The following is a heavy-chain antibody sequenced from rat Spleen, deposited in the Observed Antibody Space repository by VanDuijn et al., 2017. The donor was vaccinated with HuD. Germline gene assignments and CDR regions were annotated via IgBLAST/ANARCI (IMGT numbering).Heavy chain of an antibody. CDR1: GFTFSNFP. D-gene: IGHD4-3*01. V-gene: IGHV5-46*01. J-gene: IGHJ2*01. CDR3: ARKLSGYGDY. Sequence: EVQLVESGGDLVQPGRSVRLSCAASGFTFSNFPMAWVRQAPTKGLEWVATISTRGGSTYYRDSVKGRFTISRDNAQNTLYLQMSKLGSEDTAIYYCARKLSGYGDYWGQGVMVTVSS. CDR2: ISTRGGST.